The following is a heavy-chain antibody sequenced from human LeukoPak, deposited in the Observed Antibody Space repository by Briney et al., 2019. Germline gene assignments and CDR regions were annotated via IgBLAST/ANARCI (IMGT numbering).Heavy chain of an antibody. V-gene: IGHV1-69*04. J-gene: IGHJ5*02. CDR1: GGTFSSYA. CDR3: ASVVVAARGLGWFDP. Sequence: ASVKVSCKASGGTFSSYAISWVRQAPAPGLEWMGRIIPIIGIANNAQKFQGRVTITADKSTSTDYIELSSLRSEDTAVYYCASVVVAARGLGWFDPWGQGTLVTVSS. D-gene: IGHD2-15*01. CDR2: IIPIIGIA.